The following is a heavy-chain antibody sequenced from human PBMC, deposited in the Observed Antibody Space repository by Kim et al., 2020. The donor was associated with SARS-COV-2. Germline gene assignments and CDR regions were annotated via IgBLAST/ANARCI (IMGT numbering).Heavy chain of an antibody. Sequence: GGSLGLSCAASGFTFSDYYMSWIRQAPGKGLEWVSYISSSSSYTNYADSVKGRFTISRDNAKNSLYLQMNSLRAEDTAVYYCARTYDYGSGLYRPHLDYWGQGTLVTVSS. D-gene: IGHD3-10*01. CDR2: ISSSSSYT. V-gene: IGHV3-11*03. CDR1: GFTFSDYY. CDR3: ARTYDYGSGLYRPHLDY. J-gene: IGHJ4*02.